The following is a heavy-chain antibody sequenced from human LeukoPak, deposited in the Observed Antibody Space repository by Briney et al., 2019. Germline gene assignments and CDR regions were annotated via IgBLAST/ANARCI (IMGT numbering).Heavy chain of an antibody. V-gene: IGHV1-69*13. CDR3: ARGGDYDSSDYYYYMDV. CDR2: IIPIFGTA. Sequence: SVKVSCKASGGTFSSYAISWVRQAPGQGLEWMGGIIPIFGTANYAQKFQGRVTITADESTSTACMELSSLRSEDTAVYYCARGGDYDSSDYYYYMDVWGKGTTVTVSS. J-gene: IGHJ6*03. D-gene: IGHD3-22*01. CDR1: GGTFSSYA.